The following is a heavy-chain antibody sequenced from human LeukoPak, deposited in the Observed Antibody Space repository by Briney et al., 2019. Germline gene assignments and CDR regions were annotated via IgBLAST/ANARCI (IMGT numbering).Heavy chain of an antibody. V-gene: IGHV1-2*02. Sequence: ASVKVSCKASGGTFSSYAISWVRQAPGQGLEWMGWINPNSGGSNYAQKFQGRVTMTRDTSISTAYMELSRLRSDDTAVYYCARYYYDSSGYYYSDYWGQGTLVTVSS. CDR1: GGTFSSYA. CDR2: INPNSGGS. J-gene: IGHJ4*02. D-gene: IGHD3-22*01. CDR3: ARYYYDSSGYYYSDY.